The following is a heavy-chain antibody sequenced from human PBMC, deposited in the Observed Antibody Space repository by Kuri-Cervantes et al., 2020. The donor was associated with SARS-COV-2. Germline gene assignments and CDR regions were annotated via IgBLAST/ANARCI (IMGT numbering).Heavy chain of an antibody. CDR2: INHSGST. V-gene: IGHV4-34*01. D-gene: IGHD3-3*01. Sequence: SETLSLTCTVSGGFISSHYWSWIRQPPGKGLEWIREINHSGSTNYNPSLKSRVTISVDTSKNQFSLKLSSVTAADTAVYYCARAGIFGVVIAYYYYYMDVWGKGTTVTVSS. J-gene: IGHJ6*03. CDR3: ARAGIFGVVIAYYYYYMDV. CDR1: GGFISSHY.